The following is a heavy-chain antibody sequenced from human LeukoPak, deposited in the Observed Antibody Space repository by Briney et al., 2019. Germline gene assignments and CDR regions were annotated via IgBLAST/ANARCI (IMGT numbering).Heavy chain of an antibody. CDR2: INHSGST. Sequence: SETLSLTCAVYGGSFSGYYWSWIRQPAGKGLEWIGEINHSGSTNYNPSLKSRVTISVDTSKNQFSLKLSSVTAADTAVYYCARSAVVVPAAMHYYYGMDVWGKGTTVTVSS. CDR1: GGSFSGYY. V-gene: IGHV4-34*01. D-gene: IGHD2-2*01. J-gene: IGHJ6*04. CDR3: ARSAVVVPAAMHYYYGMDV.